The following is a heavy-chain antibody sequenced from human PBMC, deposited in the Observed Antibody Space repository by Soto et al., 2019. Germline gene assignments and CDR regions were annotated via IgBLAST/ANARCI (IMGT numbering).Heavy chain of an antibody. Sequence: SETLSLTCTVFAGSINGYYWSWIRQPAGKGLEWIGRIYTSGTTNYNPSLKSRVTMSVDTSKDEFSLKLSSVTAADTGVYYCARGPYCGDNCHFDSWGQGTLVTVSS. CDR2: IYTSGTT. CDR1: AGSINGYY. D-gene: IGHD2-21*02. CDR3: ARGPYCGDNCHFDS. V-gene: IGHV4-4*07. J-gene: IGHJ5*01.